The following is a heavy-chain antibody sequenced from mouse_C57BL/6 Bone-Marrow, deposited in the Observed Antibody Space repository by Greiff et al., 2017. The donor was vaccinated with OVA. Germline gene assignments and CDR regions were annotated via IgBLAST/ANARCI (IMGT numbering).Heavy chain of an antibody. Sequence: VQLKQSGAELVRPGASVKLSCTASGFNIKDDYMHWVKQRPEQGLEWIGWIDPENGDTEYASKFQGKATITADTSSNTAYLQLSSLTSEDTAVYYCTNTTTFDYWGQGTTLTVSS. CDR1: GFNIKDDY. CDR3: TNTTTFDY. CDR2: IDPENGDT. V-gene: IGHV14-4*01. J-gene: IGHJ2*01. D-gene: IGHD1-1*01.